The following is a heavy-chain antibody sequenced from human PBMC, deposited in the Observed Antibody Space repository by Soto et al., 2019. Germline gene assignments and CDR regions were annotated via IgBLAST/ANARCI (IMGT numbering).Heavy chain of an antibody. CDR2: VSSGGDNT. J-gene: IGHJ4*02. CDR1: GFTFNNFA. CDR3: AKVQLPHSNYGGGYLLDF. Sequence: EVQLLQSGGGLGQPGGSLTLSCAASGFTFNNFAMTWVRQAPGKGLEWVSSVSSGGDNTWYADSVKGRFTISRDNPKNTLYLNMNILRAADTAVYYCAKVQLPHSNYGGGYLLDFWGQGTLVTVSS. D-gene: IGHD4-4*01. V-gene: IGHV3-23*01.